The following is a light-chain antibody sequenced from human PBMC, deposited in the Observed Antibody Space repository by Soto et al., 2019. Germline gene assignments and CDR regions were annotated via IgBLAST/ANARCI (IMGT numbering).Light chain of an antibody. CDR3: QQRSNWPT. Sequence: EIVLTQSPGTLSLSPGDEATLSCKASQAVTSKFLAWYQQKAGQPPGLLILGASTRATGIADRFSGSGSGTDFTLTISSLEPEDFAVYYCQQRSNWPTFGQGTKVDI. V-gene: IGKV3D-20*02. CDR1: QAVTSKF. CDR2: GAS. J-gene: IGKJ1*01.